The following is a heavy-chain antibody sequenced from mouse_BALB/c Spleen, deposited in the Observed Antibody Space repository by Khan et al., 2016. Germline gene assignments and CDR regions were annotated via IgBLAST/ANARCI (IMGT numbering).Heavy chain of an antibody. J-gene: IGHJ2*01. CDR3: ANDGNFDY. CDR1: GDAFSSSW. Sequence: QVQLQQSGAELVRPGSSVKISCKASGDAFSSSWMNWVKQRPGQGLEWIGPIYTGDGDTKYTGKFKGKAKLTADKSSSTSYMQLSSLTSVDSAVYFCANDGNFDYWGQGTTLTVSS. V-gene: IGHV1-80*01. CDR2: IYTGDGDT. D-gene: IGHD2-3*01.